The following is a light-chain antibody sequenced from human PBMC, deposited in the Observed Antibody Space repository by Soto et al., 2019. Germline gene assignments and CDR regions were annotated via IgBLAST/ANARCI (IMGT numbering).Light chain of an antibody. Sequence: DIQMTQSPSSLSASVGDRVTITCRASQSSLSFLNWYQQKPGKAPKLLIYTASSLQSGVPSRFSGSGSGTDFALTISSLQPEDFATYYCQQSYNTPWTFGQGTKVEIK. CDR2: TAS. CDR1: QSSLSF. J-gene: IGKJ1*01. CDR3: QQSYNTPWT. V-gene: IGKV1-39*01.